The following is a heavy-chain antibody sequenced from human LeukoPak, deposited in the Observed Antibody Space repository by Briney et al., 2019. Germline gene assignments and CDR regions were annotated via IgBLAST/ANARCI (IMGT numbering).Heavy chain of an antibody. V-gene: IGHV4-4*07. D-gene: IGHD1-14*01. CDR3: ARGRYESTRLSAYYYYYMDV. J-gene: IGHJ6*03. CDR2: IYTSGST. Sequence: PSETLSLTCTVSGGSISSYYWSWIRQPAGKGLEWIGRIYTSGSTIYNPSLKSRVTMSIDTSKNQFSLKLSSVTAADTAAYYCARGRYESTRLSAYYYYYMDVWGKGTTVTVSS. CDR1: GGSISSYY.